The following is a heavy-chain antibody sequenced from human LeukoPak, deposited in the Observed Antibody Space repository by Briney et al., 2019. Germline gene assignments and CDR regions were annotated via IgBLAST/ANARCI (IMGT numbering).Heavy chain of an antibody. J-gene: IGHJ3*02. CDR1: GFTFSSYG. Sequence: GGSLRLSCAASGFTFSSYGMHWVRQAPGKGLEWVAFIRYDGSNKYYADSVKGRFTISRDNSKNTLYLQMNSLRAEDTAVYYCAKDSDILTGIDAFDIWGQGTMVTVSS. CDR3: AKDSDILTGIDAFDI. CDR2: IRYDGSNK. D-gene: IGHD3-9*01. V-gene: IGHV3-30*02.